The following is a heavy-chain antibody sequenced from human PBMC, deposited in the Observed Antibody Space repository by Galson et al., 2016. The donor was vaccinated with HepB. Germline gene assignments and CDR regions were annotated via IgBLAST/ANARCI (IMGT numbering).Heavy chain of an antibody. Sequence: TLSLTCTVSGGSIRSSDSYWSWIRQHPGKGLEWIGHIYYSGSTYYNPSLKNRCIFSLDTSQNQFSLQLNSVTAAGTAVYFCAGALISRSERFDCWGQGTLVTVS. CDR3: AGALISRSERFDC. D-gene: IGHD6-6*01. J-gene: IGHJ4*02. CDR1: GGSIRSSDSY. V-gene: IGHV4-31*03. CDR2: IYYSGST.